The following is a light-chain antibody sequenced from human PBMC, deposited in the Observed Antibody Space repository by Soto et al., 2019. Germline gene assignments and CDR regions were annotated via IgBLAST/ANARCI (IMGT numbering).Light chain of an antibody. J-gene: IGKJ4*01. CDR1: QSVGIY. Sequence: EIVLTQSPATLSLSPGERATLSCRASQSVGIYLAWYQQKPGQAPRLLINDASNRATGIPARFSGTGSGTEFGLTISSLEPEDSAVYYCQQRNNWVTFGGGTKVEIK. CDR3: QQRNNWVT. CDR2: DAS. V-gene: IGKV3-11*01.